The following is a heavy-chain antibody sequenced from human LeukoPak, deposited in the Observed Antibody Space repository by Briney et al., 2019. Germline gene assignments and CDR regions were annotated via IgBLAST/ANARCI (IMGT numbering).Heavy chain of an antibody. J-gene: IGHJ3*02. Sequence: PGGSLRLSCAASGFTFSSYAMSWVRQAPGKGLEWVSAISGSGGSTYYADSVKGRFTISRDNSKNTLYLQMNSLRAVDTAVYYCAKDRDYDFWSGYLTYDAFDIWGQGTMVTVSS. CDR2: ISGSGGST. V-gene: IGHV3-23*01. CDR3: AKDRDYDFWSGYLTYDAFDI. D-gene: IGHD3-3*01. CDR1: GFTFSSYA.